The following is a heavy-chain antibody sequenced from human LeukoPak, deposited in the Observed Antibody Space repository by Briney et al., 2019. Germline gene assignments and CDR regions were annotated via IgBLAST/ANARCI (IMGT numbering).Heavy chain of an antibody. Sequence: PGGSLRLSCAASGFTFSSYSMNWVRQAPGKGLEWVSSISSSSSYIYYADSVKGRFTISRDNAKNSLYLQMNSLRAEDTALYYCAKVSPGYSYGLDYWGQGTLVTVSS. D-gene: IGHD5-18*01. V-gene: IGHV3-21*04. CDR3: AKVSPGYSYGLDY. CDR2: ISSSSSYI. CDR1: GFTFSSYS. J-gene: IGHJ4*02.